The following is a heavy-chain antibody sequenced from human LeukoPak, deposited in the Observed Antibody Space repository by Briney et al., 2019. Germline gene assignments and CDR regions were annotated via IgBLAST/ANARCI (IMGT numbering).Heavy chain of an antibody. Sequence: ASVKVSCKASGYTFTSYGINWVRQAPGQGLEWMGWISTYNGNTNYAQKFQGRVTMTTDTSTSTAYMELRSLRSDDTAVYYCAREGDIVVVPAAIRHSFYYYYGMDVWGQGTTVTVSS. CDR2: ISTYNGNT. CDR1: GYTFTSYG. CDR3: AREGDIVVVPAAIRHSFYYYYGMDV. J-gene: IGHJ6*02. V-gene: IGHV1-18*01. D-gene: IGHD2-2*01.